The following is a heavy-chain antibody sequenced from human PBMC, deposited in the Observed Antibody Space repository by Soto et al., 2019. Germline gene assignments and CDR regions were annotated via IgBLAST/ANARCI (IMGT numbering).Heavy chain of an antibody. CDR3: AREGWPFDY. CDR2: ISSSSSTI. J-gene: IGHJ4*02. Sequence: EVQLVESGGGLVQPGGSLRLSCAASGFTFSSYSMHWVRQAPGKGLEWVSYISSSSSTIYYADSVKGRFTISRDNAKNSRYLQMNSLRAEDTAVYYCAREGWPFDYWGQGTLVTVSS. V-gene: IGHV3-48*01. CDR1: GFTFSSYS.